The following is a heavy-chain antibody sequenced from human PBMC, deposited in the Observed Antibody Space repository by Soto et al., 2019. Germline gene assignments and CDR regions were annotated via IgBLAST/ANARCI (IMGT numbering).Heavy chain of an antibody. J-gene: IGHJ6*02. CDR1: GYTFTSYY. V-gene: IGHV1-46*01. D-gene: IGHD3-22*01. CDR2: INPSGGST. Sequence: GXSVKVSCKASGYTFTSYYMHWVRQAPVQGLEWMGIINPSGGSTSYAQKFQGRVTMTRDTSTSTVYMELSSLRSEDTAVYYCARDNYDSSGSLYYYYGMDVWGQGTTVTVSS. CDR3: ARDNYDSSGSLYYYYGMDV.